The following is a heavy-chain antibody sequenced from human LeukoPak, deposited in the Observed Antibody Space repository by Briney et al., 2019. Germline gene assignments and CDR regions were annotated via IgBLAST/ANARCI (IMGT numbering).Heavy chain of an antibody. CDR1: GFTFSSYE. D-gene: IGHD6-19*01. V-gene: IGHV3-48*03. CDR2: ISSSGNTI. CDR3: ARDHGSDWHYFDY. Sequence: PGGSLRLSCEASGFTFSSYEMNWVRQAPGKGLEWVSYISSSGNTIYYADTVKGRFTISRDNAKNSLYLQMNSLRAEDTAVYYCARDHGSDWHYFDYWGEGTLVTV. J-gene: IGHJ4*02.